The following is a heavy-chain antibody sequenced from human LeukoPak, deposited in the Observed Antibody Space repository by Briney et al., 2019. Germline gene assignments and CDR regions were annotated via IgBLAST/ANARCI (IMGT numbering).Heavy chain of an antibody. Sequence: GASVKVSCKVSGYTLTELSMHWVRQAPGKGLEWMGGFDPEDGETIYAQKFQGRVTMTEDTSTDTAYMELSSLRSEDTAVYYCAAFTYYYDSSGYRFDYWGQGTLVTVSS. CDR1: GYTLTELS. J-gene: IGHJ4*02. CDR3: AAFTYYYDSSGYRFDY. CDR2: FDPEDGET. D-gene: IGHD3-22*01. V-gene: IGHV1-24*01.